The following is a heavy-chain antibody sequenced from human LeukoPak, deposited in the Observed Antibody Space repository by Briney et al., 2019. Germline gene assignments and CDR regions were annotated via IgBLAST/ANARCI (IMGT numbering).Heavy chain of an antibody. CDR3: AKDPALRDYDSSGTHFDY. CDR1: GFTFSSYA. Sequence: GGSLRLSCVASGFTFSSYAMSWVRQAPGKGLEWVSAISGSGGSTYYADSVKGRFTISRDNSRNTLYLQMNSLRAEDTAVYYCAKDPALRDYDSSGTHFDYWGQGTLVTVSS. D-gene: IGHD3-22*01. CDR2: ISGSGGST. J-gene: IGHJ4*02. V-gene: IGHV3-23*01.